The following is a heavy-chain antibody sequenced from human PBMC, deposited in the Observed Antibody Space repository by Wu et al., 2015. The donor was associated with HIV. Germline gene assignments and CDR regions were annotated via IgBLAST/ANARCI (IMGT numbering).Heavy chain of an antibody. CDR1: GYTFTSYD. V-gene: IGHV1-8*01. CDR2: MNPNTGNT. Sequence: QVQLVQSGAEVKKPGASVKVSCKASGYTFTSYDINWVRQATGQGLEFMGWMNPNTGNTGYAQKFQDRFTMTSNTATSTAYMELSSLRSEDTAVYYCARDISNTLWGRMYWWFDPWADGT. D-gene: IGHD3-9*01. J-gene: IGHJ5*02. CDR3: ARDISNTLWGRMYWWFDP.